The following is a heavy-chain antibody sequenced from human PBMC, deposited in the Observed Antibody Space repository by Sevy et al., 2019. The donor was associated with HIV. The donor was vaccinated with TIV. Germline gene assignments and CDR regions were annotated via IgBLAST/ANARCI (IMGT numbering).Heavy chain of an antibody. V-gene: IGHV4-34*01. CDR2: INHSGST. Sequence: SETLSLTCAVYGGSFSGYYWSWIRQPPGKGLEWIGEINHSGSTNYNPSLKSRVTISVDTSKNQFSLKLSSVTAADTAVHYCVGSSWYPNYFDYWGQGTLVTVSS. CDR3: VGSSWYPNYFDY. D-gene: IGHD6-13*01. J-gene: IGHJ4*02. CDR1: GGSFSGYY.